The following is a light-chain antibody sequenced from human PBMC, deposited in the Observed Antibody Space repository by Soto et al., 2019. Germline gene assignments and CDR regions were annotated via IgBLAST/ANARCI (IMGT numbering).Light chain of an antibody. CDR2: GAS. CDR3: QQYTGPPTT. V-gene: IGKV3-20*01. Sequence: EIVLTQSLGTLSLSPGERATLSCRASQSVSNNYLAWYQQKPGQPPRRLIYGASSRATGIPDRFSGSGSGTDFTLTITRLEPEDSAVYFCQQYTGPPTTFGQGTRLEIK. J-gene: IGKJ5*01. CDR1: QSVSNNY.